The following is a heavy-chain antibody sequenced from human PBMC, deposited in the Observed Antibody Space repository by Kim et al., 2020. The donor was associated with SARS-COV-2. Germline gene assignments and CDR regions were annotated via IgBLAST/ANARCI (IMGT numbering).Heavy chain of an antibody. V-gene: IGHV1-18*01. D-gene: IGHD2-2*01. Sequence: YAQKLQGRVTMTTDTSTSTAYMELRSLRSDDTAVYYCARGGSSTADYFDYWGQGTLVTVSS. J-gene: IGHJ4*02. CDR3: ARGGSSTADYFDY.